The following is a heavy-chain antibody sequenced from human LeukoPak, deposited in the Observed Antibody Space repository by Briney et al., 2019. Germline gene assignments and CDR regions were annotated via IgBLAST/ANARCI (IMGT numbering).Heavy chain of an antibody. CDR1: GGSISGWY. V-gene: IGHV4-59*01. Sequence: PSETLSLTCTVSGGSISGWYWSWIRQPPGKGLEWIGNIYGSGYTNYNPSLKSRVTMSIDTSKNQFSLKLSSVTAADTAVYYCASWNYAAHAFDIWGQGTMVTVSS. J-gene: IGHJ3*02. D-gene: IGHD1-7*01. CDR2: IYGSGYT. CDR3: ASWNYAAHAFDI.